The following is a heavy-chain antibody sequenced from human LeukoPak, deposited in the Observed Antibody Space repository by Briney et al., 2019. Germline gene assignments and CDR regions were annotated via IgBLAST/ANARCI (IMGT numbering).Heavy chain of an antibody. Sequence: SETLSLTCAVYDGSFSGSYWIWIRQSPGKGLEWIGEINHSGGTNYNPSLKSRVTISVDTSKNQFSLKLSSVTAADTAVYYCARGRKARYYYMDVWGKGTTVTVSS. V-gene: IGHV4-34*01. CDR1: DGSFSGSY. J-gene: IGHJ6*03. CDR3: ARGRKARYYYMDV. CDR2: INHSGGT.